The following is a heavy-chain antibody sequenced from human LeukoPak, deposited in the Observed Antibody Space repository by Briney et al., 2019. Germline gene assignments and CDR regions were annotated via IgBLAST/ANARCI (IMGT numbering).Heavy chain of an antibody. CDR1: GGSIGSYH. D-gene: IGHD5-12*01. CDR3: VASYGGYVLDY. Sequence: PSETLSLTCSVSGGSIGSYHWNWIRQPSEKGLEWIGIVFNNGATKHNPSLKSRVAISVDTSKNQFALKLSSVTAADTAVYYCVASYGGYVLDYWGQGALVIVSS. CDR2: VFNNGAT. J-gene: IGHJ4*02. V-gene: IGHV4-59*01.